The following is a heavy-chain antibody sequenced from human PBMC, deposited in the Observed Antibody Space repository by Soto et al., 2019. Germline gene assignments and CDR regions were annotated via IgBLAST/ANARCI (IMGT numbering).Heavy chain of an antibody. D-gene: IGHD3-22*01. CDR1: GFSLSTSGVG. J-gene: IGHJ5*02. CDR3: ASGGYDSSGYYLVGFDP. CDR2: IYWDDDK. V-gene: IGHV2-5*02. Sequence: SGPTLVNPTQTLTLTCTFSGFSLSTSGVGVGWIRQPPGKALEWLALIYWDDDKRYSPSLKSRLTITKDTSKNQVVLTMTNMDPVDTATYYCASGGYDSSGYYLVGFDPWGQGTLVTVSS.